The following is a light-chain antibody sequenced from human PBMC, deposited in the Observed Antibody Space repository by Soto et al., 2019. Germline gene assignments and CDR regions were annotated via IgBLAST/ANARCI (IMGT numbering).Light chain of an antibody. V-gene: IGKV1-12*01. Sequence: DIQMTQSPSSATASVGGRVTITCRASQDISNWLAWYQHKPGKAPKLLIYAASTLQSGVPSRFSGSGSGTHFTPTISSLQPADFATYYCQQANTFPPTFGQGTKVAIQ. CDR2: AAS. CDR1: QDISNW. J-gene: IGKJ1*01. CDR3: QQANTFPPT.